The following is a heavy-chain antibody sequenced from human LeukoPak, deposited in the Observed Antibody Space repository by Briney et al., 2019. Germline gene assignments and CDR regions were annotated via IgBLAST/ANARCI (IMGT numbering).Heavy chain of an antibody. V-gene: IGHV4-39*01. CDR1: GGSISSSSYY. J-gene: IGHJ4*02. CDR3: XXXXALYRYQRLVYFDY. D-gene: IGHD2-2*01. Sequence: SETLSLTCTVSGGSISSSSYYWGWIRQPPGKGLEWIGSIYYSGSTYYNPSLKSRVTISVDTSKNQFSLKLSSVTAADTAVYXXXXXXALYRYQRLVYFDYWGQGTLVTVSS. CDR2: IYYSGST.